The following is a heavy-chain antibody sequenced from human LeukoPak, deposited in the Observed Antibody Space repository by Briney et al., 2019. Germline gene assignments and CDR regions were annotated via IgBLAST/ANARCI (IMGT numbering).Heavy chain of an antibody. Sequence: GASVKVSCKASGYTFSNYGISWERQAPGQGLEWMGWISAYNGNTNYAQKLQGRVTMTTDTSTSTAYMELRSLRSDDTAVYYCAVDYGDYVNYYYYGMDVWGQGTTVTVSS. J-gene: IGHJ6*02. CDR3: AVDYGDYVNYYYYGMDV. CDR1: GYTFSNYG. V-gene: IGHV1-18*01. D-gene: IGHD4-17*01. CDR2: ISAYNGNT.